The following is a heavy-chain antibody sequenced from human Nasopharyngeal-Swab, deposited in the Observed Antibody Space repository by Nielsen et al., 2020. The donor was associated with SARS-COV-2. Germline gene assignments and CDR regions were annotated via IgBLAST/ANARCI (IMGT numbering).Heavy chain of an antibody. J-gene: IGHJ6*02. CDR1: GYTFTAYS. D-gene: IGHD6-19*01. V-gene: IGHV1-2*02. Sequence: ASVKVSCKASGYTFTAYSMHWVRQAPGQGLEWMGWINANSGGIKYAQKFQGRVTMARDTSISTAYMELSRLRSDDTAVYYCARDPTSVAGTGDYYYGMDVWGQGTTVTVSS. CDR2: INANSGGI. CDR3: ARDPTSVAGTGDYYYGMDV.